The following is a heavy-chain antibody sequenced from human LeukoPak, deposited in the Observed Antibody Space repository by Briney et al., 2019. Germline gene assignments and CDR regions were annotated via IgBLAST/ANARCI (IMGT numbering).Heavy chain of an antibody. CDR1: GYTFTSYD. V-gene: IGHV1-8*01. D-gene: IGHD2-8*01. J-gene: IGHJ3*02. Sequence: ASVKVSCKASGYTFTSYDINWVRQATGQGLEWMGWMNPNSGNTGYAQKFQGRVTMTRNTSISKAYMELSSLRSEDTAVYYCAVYCTNGVCYRRGAFDIWGQGTMVTVSS. CDR2: MNPNSGNT. CDR3: AVYCTNGVCYRRGAFDI.